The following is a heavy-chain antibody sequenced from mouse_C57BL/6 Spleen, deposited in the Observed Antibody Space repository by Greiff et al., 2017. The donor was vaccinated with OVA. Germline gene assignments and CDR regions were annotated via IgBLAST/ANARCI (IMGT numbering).Heavy chain of an antibody. D-gene: IGHD2-4*01. CDR3: TTLGLTMDY. Sequence: EVKLMESGAELVRPGASVKLSCTASGFNIKDDYMHWVKQRPEQGLEWIGWIDPENGDTEYASKFQGKATITADTSSNTAYLQLSSLTSEDTAVYYCTTLGLTMDYWGQGTSVTVSS. J-gene: IGHJ4*01. V-gene: IGHV14-4*01. CDR2: IDPENGDT. CDR1: GFNIKDDY.